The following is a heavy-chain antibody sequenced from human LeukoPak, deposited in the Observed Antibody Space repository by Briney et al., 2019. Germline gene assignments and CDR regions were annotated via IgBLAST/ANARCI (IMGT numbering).Heavy chain of an antibody. D-gene: IGHD5-18*01. CDR3: ARERGDTQRDYYGMDV. CDR2: IKQDGSEN. Sequence: GGSLRLSCAASGFTFSSYWMSWVRQAPGKGLEWVANIKQDGSENYYVDSVKGRFTISRDNAKNSLYLQMNSLRAEDTAVYYCARERGDTQRDYYGMDVWDQGTTVTVSS. CDR1: GFTFSSYW. V-gene: IGHV3-7*01. J-gene: IGHJ6*02.